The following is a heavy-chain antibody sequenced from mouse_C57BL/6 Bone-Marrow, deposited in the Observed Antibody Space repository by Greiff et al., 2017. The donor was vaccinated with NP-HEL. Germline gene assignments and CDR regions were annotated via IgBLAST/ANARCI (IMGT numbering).Heavy chain of an antibody. J-gene: IGHJ3*01. Sequence: EVQVVESGGGLVQSGRSLRLSCATSGFTFSDFYMEWVRQAPGKGLEWIAASRNKANDYTTEYSASVKGRFIVSRDTSQSILYLQMNALRAEDTAIYYCARDADDGYYGFAYWGQGTLVTVSA. CDR3: ARDADDGYYGFAY. CDR2: SRNKANDYTT. CDR1: GFTFSDFY. D-gene: IGHD2-3*01. V-gene: IGHV7-1*01.